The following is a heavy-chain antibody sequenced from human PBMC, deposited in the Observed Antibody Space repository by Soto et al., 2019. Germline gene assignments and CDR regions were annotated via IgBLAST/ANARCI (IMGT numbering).Heavy chain of an antibody. J-gene: IGHJ6*03. CDR1: GFTFSSYW. V-gene: IGHV3-74*01. CDR2: INSDGRNT. CDR3: ARGGYYSYYMDV. Sequence: GGSLRLSCAASGFTFSSYWMHWVRQVPGKGLVWVSRINSDGRNTIYADSVKGRFTISRDNAKNTLYLQMNSLRAEDTAVYYCARGGYYSYYMDVWGQGTTVTVSS.